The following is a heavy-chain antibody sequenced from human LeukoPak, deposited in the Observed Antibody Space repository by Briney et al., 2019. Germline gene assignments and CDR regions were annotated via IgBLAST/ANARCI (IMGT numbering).Heavy chain of an antibody. CDR1: GFTFSSYA. D-gene: IGHD2-8*01. V-gene: IGHV3-30-3*01. J-gene: IGHJ5*02. CDR3: ARENGP. Sequence: GRSLRLSCAASGFTFSSYAMHWVRQAPGKGLEWVAVISYDGSNKYYADSVKGRFTISRDNSKNTLYLQMNSLRAEDTAVYYCARENGPWGQGTLVTVSS. CDR2: ISYDGSNK.